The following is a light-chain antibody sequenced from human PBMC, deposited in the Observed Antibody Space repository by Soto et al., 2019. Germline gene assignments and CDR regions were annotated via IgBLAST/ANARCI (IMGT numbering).Light chain of an antibody. V-gene: IGLV2-14*03. J-gene: IGLJ1*01. CDR2: DVA. Sequence: QSALTQPASVSGSPGQSITISCTGTSSDVGAYNFVSWYQHYPDKAPKVVIYDVANRPSGVSYRFSASKSGNTASLTISGLQAEDEADYYCMSITSSNTYVFGTGTKVTVL. CDR3: MSITSSNTYV. CDR1: SSDVGAYNF.